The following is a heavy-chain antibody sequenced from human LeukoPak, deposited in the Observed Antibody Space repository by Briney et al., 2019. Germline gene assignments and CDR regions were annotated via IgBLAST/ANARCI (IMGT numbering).Heavy chain of an antibody. D-gene: IGHD6-13*01. CDR3: ARGSIAAAVISRSTPLDY. CDR1: GGAFSGFY. Sequence: LGTPSPHCAIYGGAFSGFYWSWDRHPPGEGAGLVWQKKHSGSTNYNPSLKSRVTISVDTSKNQFSLKLSSVTAADTAVYYCARGSIAAAVISRSTPLDYWGQGTLVTVSS. CDR2: KKHSGST. V-gene: IGHV4-34*01. J-gene: IGHJ4*02.